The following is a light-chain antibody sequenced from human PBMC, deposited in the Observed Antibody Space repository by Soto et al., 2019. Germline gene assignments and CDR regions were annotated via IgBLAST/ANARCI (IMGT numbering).Light chain of an antibody. CDR3: CSYVGATTYV. CDR2: EGI. Sequence: QSALTHPASVSGSPGQSITISCTGTSSTVGGFNVVSWYQQHPGKAPKVIIYEGIKRPSGVSNRFSGSNSGSTASLTISGLQAEDEADYYCCSYVGATTYVFGTGPKVTVL. CDR1: SSTVGGFNV. V-gene: IGLV2-23*01. J-gene: IGLJ1*01.